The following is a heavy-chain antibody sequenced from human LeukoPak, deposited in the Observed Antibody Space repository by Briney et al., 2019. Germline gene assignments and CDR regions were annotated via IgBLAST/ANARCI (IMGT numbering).Heavy chain of an antibody. CDR1: GFTFSSYA. Sequence: TGGSLRLSCAASGFTFSSYAMSWIRQPPGKGLEWIGEINHSGSTNYNPSLKSRVTISVDTSKNQFSLKLSSVTAADTAVYYCADRRRYSYGLDYWGQGTLVTVSS. D-gene: IGHD5-18*01. V-gene: IGHV4-34*08. CDR2: INHSGST. CDR3: ADRRRYSYGLDY. J-gene: IGHJ4*02.